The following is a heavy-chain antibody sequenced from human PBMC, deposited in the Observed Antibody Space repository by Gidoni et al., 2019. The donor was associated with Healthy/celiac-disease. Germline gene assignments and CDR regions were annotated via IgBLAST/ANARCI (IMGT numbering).Heavy chain of an antibody. V-gene: IGHV4-34*01. CDR1: GGPFSGYY. D-gene: IGHD3-22*01. CDR2: INHSGST. CDR3: ARXXYYXXX. J-gene: IGHJ5*02. Sequence: QVQLQQCGAGLVKPSETLSLTFSVYGGPFSGYYWSWIRQPPGKGLEWIGEINHSGSTNYNPSLKSRVTISXDTXXXQXSXKLXXXTAXXXAVXXCARXXYYXXXWGXXTL.